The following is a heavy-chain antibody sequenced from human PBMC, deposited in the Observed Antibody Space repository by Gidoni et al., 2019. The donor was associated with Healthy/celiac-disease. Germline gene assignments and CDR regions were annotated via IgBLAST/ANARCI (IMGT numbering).Heavy chain of an antibody. D-gene: IGHD5-12*01. CDR1: GGSISRYY. CDR3: ARCQYIIDAFDI. Sequence: QVQLQESGPALVKPSDPLSLTCTVSGGSISRYYWSWLRQPPRKGLEWIGYITYSGSTNYNPSLKSRVTISVDTSKNQFSLKPSSVTAADTAVYYCARCQYIIDAFDIWGQGTMVTVSS. V-gene: IGHV4-59*07. CDR2: ITYSGST. J-gene: IGHJ3*02.